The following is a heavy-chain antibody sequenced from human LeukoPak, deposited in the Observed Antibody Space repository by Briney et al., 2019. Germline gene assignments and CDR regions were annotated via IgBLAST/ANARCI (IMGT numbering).Heavy chain of an antibody. V-gene: IGHV5-51*01. D-gene: IGHD3-22*01. J-gene: IGHJ4*02. CDR1: GYSFTSYW. CDR3: ARQDEGYYYDSSGPDY. CDR2: IYPGDSDT. Sequence: GESLKISCKGSGYSFTSYWIGWVRQMPRRGLEWMGIIYPGDSDTRYSPSFQGQVTISADKSISTAYLQWSSLKASDTAMYYCARQDEGYYYDSSGPDYCGQGTLVTVSS.